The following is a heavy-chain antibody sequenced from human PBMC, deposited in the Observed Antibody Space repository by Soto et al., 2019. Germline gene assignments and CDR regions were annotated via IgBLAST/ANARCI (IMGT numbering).Heavy chain of an antibody. Sequence: SETLSLTCTVSGGSISSYYWSWIRQPPGKGLEWIGYIYYSGSTNYNPPLKSRVTISVDTSKNQFSLKLSSVTAADTAVYYCARGRGARDRRKYGMDVWGQGTTVTVSS. V-gene: IGHV4-59*08. J-gene: IGHJ6*02. CDR1: GGSISSYY. CDR2: IYYSGST. D-gene: IGHD1-26*01. CDR3: ARGRGARDRRKYGMDV.